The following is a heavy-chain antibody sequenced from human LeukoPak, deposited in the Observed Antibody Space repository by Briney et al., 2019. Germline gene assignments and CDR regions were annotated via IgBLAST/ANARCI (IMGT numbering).Heavy chain of an antibody. V-gene: IGHV3-74*01. J-gene: IGHJ4*02. D-gene: IGHD3-3*01. CDR3: ARPYDFWSGYYDY. Sequence: GGSLRLSCAASGFTSSSYWMHWVRQAPGKGLVWVSRINSDGSSTSYADSVKGRFTISRDNAKNTLYLQMNSLRAEDTAVYYCARPYDFWSGYYDYWGQGTLVTVSS. CDR2: INSDGSST. CDR1: GFTSSSYW.